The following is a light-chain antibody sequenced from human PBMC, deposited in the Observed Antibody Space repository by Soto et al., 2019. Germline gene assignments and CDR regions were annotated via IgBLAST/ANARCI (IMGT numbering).Light chain of an antibody. Sequence: QSVLTQPASVSGSPGQSITISCTGTSSDVGGYNYVSWYQQHPGKAPKLMIYEVSNRPSGVSNRFSGSKSGNTASLTISGLQAEDEADYYCRSYASSSQEVFGGGTKVTVL. CDR1: SSDVGGYNY. CDR2: EVS. V-gene: IGLV2-14*01. CDR3: RSYASSSQEV. J-gene: IGLJ2*01.